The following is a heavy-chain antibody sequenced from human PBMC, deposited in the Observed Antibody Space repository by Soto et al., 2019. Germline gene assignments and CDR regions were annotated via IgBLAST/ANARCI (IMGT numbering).Heavy chain of an antibody. Sequence: GESLKISCKASGYSFTSYWIGWVRQIPGKGLEWMGVIYPGDSDTRYSPSFQGQVTISADKSISTAYLQWSSLKASDTAVYFCARHNEAVAATYCGQGTLVTVSS. D-gene: IGHD6-19*01. CDR1: GYSFTSYW. V-gene: IGHV5-51*01. J-gene: IGHJ4*02. CDR2: IYPGDSDT. CDR3: ARHNEAVAATY.